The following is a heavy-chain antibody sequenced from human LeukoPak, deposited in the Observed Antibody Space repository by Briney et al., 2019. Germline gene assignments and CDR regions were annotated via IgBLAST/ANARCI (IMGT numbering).Heavy chain of an antibody. Sequence: RGESLKISCKGSGYSFSTYWIAWVRQIPGKGLEWMGMISPADSFTRYSPSFQGQVTMSADKSINTAYLQWSSLKASDTAMYYCARHWWGPDIADAANWFDPWGQGTLVTVTS. J-gene: IGHJ5*02. CDR1: GYSFSTYW. V-gene: IGHV5-51*01. CDR2: ISPADSFT. D-gene: IGHD6-13*01. CDR3: ARHWWGPDIADAANWFDP.